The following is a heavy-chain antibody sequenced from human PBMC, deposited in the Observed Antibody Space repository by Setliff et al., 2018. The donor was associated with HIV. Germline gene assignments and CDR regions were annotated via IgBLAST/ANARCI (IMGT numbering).Heavy chain of an antibody. V-gene: IGHV1-69*10. J-gene: IGHJ4*02. Sequence: SVKVSCKASGGTFSNYAISWVRQAPGQGLEWMGGIVPLLGIATYAQNFRGRITISADKSTDTAYMELSTLRFEDTAVYYCASRAAGPSGRFFYYFNQWGQGTLVTVSS. CDR1: GGTFSNYA. CDR2: IVPLLGIA. CDR3: ASRAAGPSGRFFYYFNQ. D-gene: IGHD1-26*01.